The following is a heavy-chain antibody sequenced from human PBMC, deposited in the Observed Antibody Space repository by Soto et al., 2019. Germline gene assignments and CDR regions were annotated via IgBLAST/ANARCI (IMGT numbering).Heavy chain of an antibody. CDR3: AKPSSGYYYFDY. CDR1: GYTFTSYA. V-gene: IGHV1-3*01. CDR2: INAGNGNT. D-gene: IGHD3-22*01. J-gene: IGHJ4*02. Sequence: ASVKVSCKASGYTFTSYAMHWVCQAPGQRLEWMGWINAGNGNTKYSQKFQGRVTITRDTSASTAYMELSSLRSEDTAVYYCAKPSSGYYYFDYWGQGTLVTVSS.